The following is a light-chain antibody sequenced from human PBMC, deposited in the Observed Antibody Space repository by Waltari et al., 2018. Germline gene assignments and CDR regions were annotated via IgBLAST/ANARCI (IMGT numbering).Light chain of an antibody. CDR2: GAS. J-gene: IGKJ4*01. V-gene: IGKV3-20*01. CDR3: QQYGRSPLT. CDR1: QSVSSNF. Sequence: EIVLTQSPGTLSLYPGDRATLSCRASQSVSSNFLAWYQQKPGQAPRLLIYGASSRATGIPDKFSGSGSGTDFTLTINRLEPEDFAVYYCQQYGRSPLTFGGGTKVEIK.